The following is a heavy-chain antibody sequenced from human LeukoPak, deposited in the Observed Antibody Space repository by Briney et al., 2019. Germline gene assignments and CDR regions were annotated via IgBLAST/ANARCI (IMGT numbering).Heavy chain of an antibody. CDR2: INHSGST. D-gene: IGHD6-6*01. J-gene: IGHJ6*02. Sequence: KPSETLSLTCAVYGGSFSGYYWSWIRQPPGKGLEWIGEINHSGSTNYNPSLKSRVTISVDTSKNQFSPKLSSVTAADTAVYYCARRVAAHKPYYYSYGMDVWGQGTTVTVSS. CDR3: ARRVAAHKPYYYSYGMDV. CDR1: GGSFSGYY. V-gene: IGHV4-34*01.